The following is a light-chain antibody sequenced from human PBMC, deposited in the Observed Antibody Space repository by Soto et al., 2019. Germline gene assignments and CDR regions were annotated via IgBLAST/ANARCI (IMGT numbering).Light chain of an antibody. Sequence: IVMTQSPATLSVSPGESATLSCRAGQNIYYNVACYQQTPGQTPRLLIYAASSRATGIPDRFSGSGSGTDFSLTISRLEAEDFAVYYCQQYGSSPRTFGQGTKVDIK. V-gene: IGKV3-20*01. CDR2: AAS. CDR1: QNIYYN. J-gene: IGKJ1*01. CDR3: QQYGSSPRT.